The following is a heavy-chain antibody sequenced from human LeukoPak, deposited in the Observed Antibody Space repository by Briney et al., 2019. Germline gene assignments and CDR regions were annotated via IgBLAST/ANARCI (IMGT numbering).Heavy chain of an antibody. J-gene: IGHJ4*02. CDR3: AKDHFSRPRSEDY. V-gene: IGHV3-23*01. Sequence: GGSLRLSCAASGFTFSSYAMTWVRQAPGKGLEWVSGISGGGGSTYYADSVKGRFTISRDNSKNTLYLQMNSLRAEDTAVYYCAKDHFSRPRSEDYWGREPWSPSPQ. CDR2: ISGGGGST. D-gene: IGHD2/OR15-2a*01. CDR1: GFTFSSYA.